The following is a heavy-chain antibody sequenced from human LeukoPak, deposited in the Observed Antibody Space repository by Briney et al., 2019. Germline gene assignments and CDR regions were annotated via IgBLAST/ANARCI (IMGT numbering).Heavy chain of an antibody. CDR3: ARQGRKDYGDPGAFDI. CDR1: GGSISSYY. V-gene: IGHV4-4*07. Sequence: SETLSLTCTVSGGSISSYYWSWIRQPAGKGLEWSGRIYTSGTTNYNPSLKSRVTISVDTSKNQFSLKLSSVTAADTAVYYCARQGRKDYGDPGAFDIWGQGTMVTVSS. CDR2: IYTSGTT. J-gene: IGHJ3*02. D-gene: IGHD4-17*01.